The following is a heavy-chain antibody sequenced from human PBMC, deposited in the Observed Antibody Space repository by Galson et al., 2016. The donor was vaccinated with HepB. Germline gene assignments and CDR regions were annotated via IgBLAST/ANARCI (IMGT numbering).Heavy chain of an antibody. J-gene: IGHJ4*02. CDR1: GFTFSSCG. D-gene: IGHD6-25*01. CDR3: AREHPGIAAAILDY. Sequence: SLRLSCAASGFTFSSCGMHWVRQAPGKGLEWLALIWYDGSNDYYADSVKGRFIISRDNSKNTLYLQLNSLRAEDTAVYYCAREHPGIAAAILDYWGQGTLVTVST. CDR2: IWYDGSND. V-gene: IGHV3-33*01.